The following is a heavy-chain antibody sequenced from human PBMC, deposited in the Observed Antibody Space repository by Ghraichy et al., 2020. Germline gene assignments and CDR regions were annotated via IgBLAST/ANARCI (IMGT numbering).Heavy chain of an antibody. CDR1: GFAFSGYG. V-gene: IGHV3-33*01. CDR3: ARDYEELSGSWTGAFDI. CDR2: IWFDGSNK. D-gene: IGHD1-7*01. J-gene: IGHJ3*02. Sequence: GGSLRLSCAASGFAFSGYGMHWVRQAPGKVLEWVAVIWFDGSNKHYADSVKGRFTISRDNSKNTLYLQMNSLRAEDTAVYYCARDYEELSGSWTGAFDIWGQGTMVTVSS.